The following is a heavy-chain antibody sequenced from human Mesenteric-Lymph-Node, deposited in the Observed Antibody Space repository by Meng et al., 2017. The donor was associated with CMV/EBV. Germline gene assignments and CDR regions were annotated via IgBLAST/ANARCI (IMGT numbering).Heavy chain of an antibody. D-gene: IGHD2-2*01. V-gene: IGHV3-33*01. Sequence: FSTYGMHWVRQAPGKGLEWVTYIWHDGSNEWYADSVKGRFTISRDKSRNTLFLQMNSLRAEDTAVYYCVRRGGYCSKTNCPLGDFDYWGQGTLVTVSS. CDR1: FSTYG. CDR3: VRRGGYCSKTNCPLGDFDY. J-gene: IGHJ4*02. CDR2: IWHDGSNE.